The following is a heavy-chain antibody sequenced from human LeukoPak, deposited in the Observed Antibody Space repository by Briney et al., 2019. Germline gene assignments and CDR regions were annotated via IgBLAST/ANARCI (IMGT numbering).Heavy chain of an antibody. D-gene: IGHD6-13*01. CDR1: GFTFSSYT. CDR3: ARGTADSSKTPFGALAFDY. V-gene: IGHV3-23*01. Sequence: GGSLRLSCAASGFTFSSYTMSWVRQAPGKGLEWVSVISGGSGRTHNADPVKGRFTISRDNSKNTLSLQMNSLRAEDTAVYYCARGTADSSKTPFGALAFDYWGQGTLVTVSS. J-gene: IGHJ4*02. CDR2: ISGGSGRT.